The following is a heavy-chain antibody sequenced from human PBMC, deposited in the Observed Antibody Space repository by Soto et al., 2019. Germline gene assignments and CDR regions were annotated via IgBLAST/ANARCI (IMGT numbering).Heavy chain of an antibody. V-gene: IGHV3-15*01. CDR3: ARDYVVYAIQPRPADY. D-gene: IGHD2-8*02. Sequence: GGSLRLSCAASGFTFNNAWMNWVRQAPGKGLEWVGRFKSETDGGTTDYAAPVKGRSTISRHDSKNTLYLQMNSLRAEDTAVYYCARDYVVYAIQPRPADYWGQGTLVTVSS. J-gene: IGHJ4*02. CDR1: GFTFNNAW. CDR2: FKSETDGGTT.